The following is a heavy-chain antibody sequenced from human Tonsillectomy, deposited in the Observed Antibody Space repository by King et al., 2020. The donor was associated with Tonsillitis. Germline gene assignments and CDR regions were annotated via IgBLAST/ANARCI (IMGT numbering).Heavy chain of an antibody. V-gene: IGHV3-11*01. Sequence: VQLVESGGGLVKPGGSLRLSCAASGFTFRDYYMTWIRQAPGKGLEWISYISSSGDTIYSADSVKGRFTISRDTAKNSLYLQMNSLRVEDTAVYYCAREYGSGSYYDSGYYYYGVDVWDQGTTVTVSS. J-gene: IGHJ6*02. CDR1: GFTFRDYY. CDR2: ISSSGDTI. D-gene: IGHD3-10*01. CDR3: AREYGSGSYYDSGYYYYGVDV.